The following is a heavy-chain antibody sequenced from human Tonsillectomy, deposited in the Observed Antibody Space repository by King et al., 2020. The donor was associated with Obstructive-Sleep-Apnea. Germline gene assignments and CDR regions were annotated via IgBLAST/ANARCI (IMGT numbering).Heavy chain of an antibody. V-gene: IGHV3-66*01. CDR3: AREQQAFDY. CDR2: IYSGGST. CDR1: GFTVSTNY. Sequence: VQLVESGGGWVQPGGSLRLSFAASGFTVSTNYMSCVRQAPGKRLEWFSVIYSGGSTYYTDSVKGRLTISRDNSKNTLYLQMNSLRAEDTAVYYCAREQQAFDYWGQGTLVTVSS. J-gene: IGHJ4*02. D-gene: IGHD6-13*01.